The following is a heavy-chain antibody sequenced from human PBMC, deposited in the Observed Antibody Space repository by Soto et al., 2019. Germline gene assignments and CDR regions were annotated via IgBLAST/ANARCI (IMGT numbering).Heavy chain of an antibody. J-gene: IGHJ4*02. Sequence: QVQLVQSGAEVKKPGASVKVSCKAYGYTFASYAISWMRQAPGQGLEWMGWISDYNGNTNYAHKLQGRVTMTTDTSTITAYMELRSLRSDDTAVYYCARDPPPPDYWGQGTLVTVSS. CDR3: ARDPPPPDY. CDR1: GYTFASYA. V-gene: IGHV1-18*01. CDR2: ISDYNGNT.